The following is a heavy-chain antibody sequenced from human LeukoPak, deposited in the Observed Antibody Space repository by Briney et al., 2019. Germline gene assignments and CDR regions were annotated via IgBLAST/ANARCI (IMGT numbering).Heavy chain of an antibody. D-gene: IGHD2-15*01. CDR1: GDSVSSGY. V-gene: IGHV4-4*09. CDR2: IYDSGIT. CDR3: AGRGHRYSRD. J-gene: IGHJ1*01. Sequence: SETLSLTCTVSGDSVSSGYWNWIRQPPGKGLEWIGYIYDSGITDYSPSLKSRLTISMDTSNNQFSLSLSSVTAADTAVYYCAGRGHRYSRDWGQGILVTVSS.